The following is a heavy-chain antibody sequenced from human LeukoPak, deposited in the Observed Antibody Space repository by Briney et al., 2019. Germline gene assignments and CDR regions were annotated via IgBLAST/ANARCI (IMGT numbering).Heavy chain of an antibody. V-gene: IGHV1-69*01. D-gene: IGHD5-24*01. Sequence: ASVKVSCKASGGTFSSYAISWVRQAPGQGLEWMGGIMPILGTANYAQKFQGRVTITADESTSTAYMELSSLRSEDTAVYYCARDQRWLQLGRELDYWGQGTLVTVSS. J-gene: IGHJ4*02. CDR1: GGTFSSYA. CDR3: ARDQRWLQLGRELDY. CDR2: IMPILGTA.